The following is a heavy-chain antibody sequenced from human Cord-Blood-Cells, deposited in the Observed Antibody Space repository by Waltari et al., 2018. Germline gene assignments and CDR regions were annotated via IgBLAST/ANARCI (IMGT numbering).Heavy chain of an antibody. D-gene: IGHD3-22*01. CDR2: IYSGGST. Sequence: EVQLVESGGGLIQPGGSLSLSCAASGFTVSSHYMRWVRQAPGKGLEWVSVIYSGGSTYYADSVKGRFTISRDNSKNTLYLQMNSLRAEDTAVYYCARGDYDSSGYYFDYWGQGTLVTVSS. CDR3: ARGDYDSSGYYFDY. CDR1: GFTVSSHY. V-gene: IGHV3-53*01. J-gene: IGHJ4*02.